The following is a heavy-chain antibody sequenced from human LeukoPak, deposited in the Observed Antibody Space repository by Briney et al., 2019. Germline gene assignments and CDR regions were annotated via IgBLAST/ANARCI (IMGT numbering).Heavy chain of an antibody. V-gene: IGHV3-9*01. CDR2: ISWNSGSI. J-gene: IGHJ4*02. Sequence: PGGSLRLSCAASGFTFDDYAMHWVRQAPGKCLEWVSGISWNSGSIGYADSVKGRFTISRDNAKNSLYLQMNSLRAEDTALYYCAKEGGEVLSGSYFDYWGQGTLVTVSS. CDR3: AKEGGEVLSGSYFDY. CDR1: GFTFDDYA. D-gene: IGHD1-26*01.